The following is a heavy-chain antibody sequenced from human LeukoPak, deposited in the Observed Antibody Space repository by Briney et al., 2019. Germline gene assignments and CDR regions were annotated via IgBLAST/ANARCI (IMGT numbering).Heavy chain of an antibody. CDR2: ISGSGGST. D-gene: IGHD1-14*01. V-gene: IGHV3-23*01. J-gene: IGHJ4*02. CDR1: GFSFSSYV. Sequence: PGGSLRLSCAASGFSFSSYVMSWVRQAPGKGLEWVSVISGSGGSTYYADSVKGRFTISRDNSKNTLYLQMNSLRAEDTAVYYCAEVNEPYYWGQGTLVTVSS. CDR3: AEVNEPYY.